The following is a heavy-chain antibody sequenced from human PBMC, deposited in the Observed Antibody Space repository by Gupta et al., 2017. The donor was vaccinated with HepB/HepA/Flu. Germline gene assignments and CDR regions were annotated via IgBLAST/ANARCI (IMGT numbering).Heavy chain of an antibody. V-gene: IGHV3-7*01. CDR2: IKQDGSEK. D-gene: IGHD3-3*01. CDR3: ARIYDFWSGYYWFDP. CDR1: GFTFSRYW. Sequence: EVQLVESGGGLVQPGGSLRLSCAASGFTFSRYWMSWVRQAPGKGLEWVANIKQDGSEKYYVDSVKGRFTISRDNTKNSLYLQMNSLRAEDTAVYYCARIYDFWSGYYWFDPWGQGTLVTVSS. J-gene: IGHJ5*02.